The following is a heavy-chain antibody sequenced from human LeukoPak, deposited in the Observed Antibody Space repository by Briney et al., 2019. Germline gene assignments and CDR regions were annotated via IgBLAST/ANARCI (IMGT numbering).Heavy chain of an antibody. CDR1: GGSISTGGYY. D-gene: IGHD4/OR15-4a*01. J-gene: IGHJ4*02. V-gene: IGHV4-31*03. CDR2: IYYRGST. Sequence: PSQTLSLTCTVSGGSISTGGYYWSWIRQHPGKGLEYIGYIYYRGSTYYSPSLKSRLTISLDKPNNQFSLKLRSVTAADTAVYYCARATDYGDSYYFDHWGQGTPVTVSS. CDR3: ARATDYGDSYYFDH.